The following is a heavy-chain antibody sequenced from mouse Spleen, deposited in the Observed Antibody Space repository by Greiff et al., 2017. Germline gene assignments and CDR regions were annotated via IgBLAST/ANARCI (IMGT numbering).Heavy chain of an antibody. D-gene: IGHD2-1*01. V-gene: IGHV1-42*01. CDR1: GYSFTGYY. CDR2: INPSTGGT. Sequence: VQLKESGPELVKPGASVKISCKASGYSFTGYYMNWVKQSPEKSLEWIGEINPSTGGTTYNQKFKAKATLTVDKSSSTAYMQLKSLTSEDSAVYYCARGEGYYGNYVMFDYWGQGTTLTVSS. J-gene: IGHJ2*01. CDR3: ARGEGYYGNYVMFDY.